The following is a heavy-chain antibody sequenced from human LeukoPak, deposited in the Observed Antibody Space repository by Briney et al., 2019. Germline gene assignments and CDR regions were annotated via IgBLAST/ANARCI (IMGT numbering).Heavy chain of an antibody. CDR3: ARADVDIPLAFDS. CDR2: INHSGST. J-gene: IGHJ4*02. CDR1: GGSFSGYY. Sequence: PSETLSLTCAVYGGSFSGYYCSWIRQLPGKGLEWIGEINHSGSTNYNPSLKSRVTISVDMSKNQFSLKLSSVTAADTAVYYCARADVDIPLAFDSWGQGTLVTVSS. D-gene: IGHD5-12*01. V-gene: IGHV4-34*01.